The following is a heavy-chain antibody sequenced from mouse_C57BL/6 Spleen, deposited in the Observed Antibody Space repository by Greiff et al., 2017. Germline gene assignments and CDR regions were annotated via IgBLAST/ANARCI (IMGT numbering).Heavy chain of an antibody. CDR3: ARQYGSSYCYFDV. Sequence: QVQLQQPGAELVMPGASVKLSCKASGYTFTSYWMHWVKQRPGHGLEWIGEIDPSDSYTNYNEKFKGKSTMTVDKSSSTAYMQRSSLTSEDSAVYYCARQYGSSYCYFDVWGTGTTLTVSS. V-gene: IGHV1-69*01. J-gene: IGHJ1*03. D-gene: IGHD1-1*01. CDR2: IDPSDSYT. CDR1: GYTFTSYW.